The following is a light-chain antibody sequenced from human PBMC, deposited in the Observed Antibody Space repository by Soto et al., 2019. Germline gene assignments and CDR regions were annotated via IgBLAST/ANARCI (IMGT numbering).Light chain of an antibody. Sequence: EIVLTQSPGTLSLFPGERATLSCRASQSVSSSYLAWYQQKPGQAPRLLIYGASSRATGIPDRFSGSGSGTDFTLTISRLEPDVFDDSSTNEIYTFPFTLVVGT. J-gene: IGKJ4*02. CDR3: NEIYTFPFT. CDR2: GAS. V-gene: IGKV3-20*01. CDR1: QSVSSSY.